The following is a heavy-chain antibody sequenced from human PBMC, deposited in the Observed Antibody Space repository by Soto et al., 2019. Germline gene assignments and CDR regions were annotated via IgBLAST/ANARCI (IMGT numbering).Heavy chain of an antibody. CDR3: ARLVTSYSSGWSYYYYGMDV. V-gene: IGHV1-18*04. CDR1: GYTFTSDG. J-gene: IGHJ6*02. Sequence: ASVKVSCKASGYTFTSDGISWVRQAPGQGLEWMGWISAYNGNTNYAQKLQGRVTMTTDTSTSTAYMELRSLRSDDTAVHYCARLVTSYSSGWSYYYYGMDVWAQGTAVTVSS. D-gene: IGHD6-19*01. CDR2: ISAYNGNT.